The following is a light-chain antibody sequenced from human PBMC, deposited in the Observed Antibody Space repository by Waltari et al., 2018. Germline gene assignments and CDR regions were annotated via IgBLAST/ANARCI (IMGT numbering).Light chain of an antibody. Sequence: DIVMTQSPDSLAVSLGEKATLNCKSSQSVLYSSNNNNYLAWYQQKPGQPPKLLIYWASTRESGVPDRFSGSGSGTDFTLTISSLQAEDVAGYYCQQYYSTPYTFGQGTKLEIK. V-gene: IGKV4-1*01. CDR2: WAS. CDR1: QSVLYSSNNNNY. CDR3: QQYYSTPYT. J-gene: IGKJ2*01.